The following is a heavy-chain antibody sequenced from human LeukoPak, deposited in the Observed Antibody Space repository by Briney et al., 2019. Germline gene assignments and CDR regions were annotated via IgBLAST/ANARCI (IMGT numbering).Heavy chain of an antibody. D-gene: IGHD2-21*02. CDR1: GYTFTSYG. V-gene: IGHV1-18*01. CDR3: ARVTAAGYYYYMDV. CDR2: ISAYNGNT. Sequence: ASVKVSCRASGYTFTSYGISWVRQAPGQGLEWMGWISAYNGNTNYAQKLQGRVTMTTDTSTSTAYVELRSLRSDDTAVYYCARVTAAGYYYYMDVWGKGTTVTISS. J-gene: IGHJ6*03.